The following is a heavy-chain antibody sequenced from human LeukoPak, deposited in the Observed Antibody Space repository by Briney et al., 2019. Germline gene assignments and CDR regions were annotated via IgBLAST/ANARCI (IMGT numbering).Heavy chain of an antibody. CDR2: INHSGNT. CDR3: IRNFDY. Sequence: SETLSLTCAVYGGSFSGYWRSWIRQPPGKGLEWIGEINHSGNTNYNPSLKSRVTISVDTSKNHFSLKLSSVTAADTAVYYCIRNFDYWGQGTLVTVSS. CDR1: GGSFSGYW. V-gene: IGHV4-34*01. J-gene: IGHJ4*02.